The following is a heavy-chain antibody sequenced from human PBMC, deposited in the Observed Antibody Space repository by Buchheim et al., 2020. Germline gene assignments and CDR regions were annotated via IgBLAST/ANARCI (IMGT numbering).Heavy chain of an antibody. Sequence: QVQLVESGGGVVQPGRSLRLSCAASGFTFSSYGMHWVRQAPGKGLEWVAVISYDGSNKYYADSVKGRFTISRDNSKNTLYLQMNSLRAEDTAVYYCAKEKERWLQFYYFDYWGQGTL. D-gene: IGHD5-24*01. CDR1: GFTFSSYG. CDR3: AKEKERWLQFYYFDY. J-gene: IGHJ4*02. V-gene: IGHV3-30*18. CDR2: ISYDGSNK.